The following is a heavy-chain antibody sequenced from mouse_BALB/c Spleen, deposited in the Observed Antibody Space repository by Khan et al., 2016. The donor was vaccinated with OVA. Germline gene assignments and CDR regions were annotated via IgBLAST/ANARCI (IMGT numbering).Heavy chain of an antibody. CDR2: INPTSGYT. J-gene: IGHJ2*01. CDR3: TRDRIDY. CDR1: GYTFTTYW. V-gene: IGHV1-7*01. Sequence: ESGAERAKPGASVKMSCKASGYTFTTYWMHWVKQRPGQGLEWIGYINPTSGYTDYNEKFKDRATLSADKSSSSAYMQLSSLTSEDSAVYYWTRDRIDYWGQGTTLTVSS.